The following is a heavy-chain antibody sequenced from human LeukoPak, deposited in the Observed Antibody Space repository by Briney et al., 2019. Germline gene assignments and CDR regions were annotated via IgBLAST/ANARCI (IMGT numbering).Heavy chain of an antibody. CDR2: INQGGNQK. V-gene: IGHV3-7*01. D-gene: IGHD5/OR15-5a*01. J-gene: IGHJ4*02. Sequence: WVANINQGGNQKFSVDSVRGRFTISKDNAENLLYLQMSSLRVEDTAVYYCARGLGKGTVDLWGQGTLVTVSS. CDR3: ARGLGKGTVDL.